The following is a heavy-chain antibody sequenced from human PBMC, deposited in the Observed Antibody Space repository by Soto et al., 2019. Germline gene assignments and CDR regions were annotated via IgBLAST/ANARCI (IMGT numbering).Heavy chain of an antibody. CDR3: VSDRGYGHASVPYS. D-gene: IGHD5-18*01. CDR1: GFAFSSYG. V-gene: IGHV3-30*03. CDR2: ISYDGSLQ. J-gene: IGHJ4*02. Sequence: QAQLVESGGGVVQPGRSLRLSCAASGFAFSSYGMHWVRQAPGTGLEWVAVISYDGSLQHYADSVKGRFTISRDNSKNMVILQMSSLRAEDTAVYYCVSDRGYGHASVPYSWGPGTLVSVSS.